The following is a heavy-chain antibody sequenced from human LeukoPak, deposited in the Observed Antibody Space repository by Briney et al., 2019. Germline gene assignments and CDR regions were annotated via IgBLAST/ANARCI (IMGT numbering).Heavy chain of an antibody. V-gene: IGHV4-30-2*01. CDR1: GVPISSGGYS. D-gene: IGHD6-13*01. J-gene: IGHJ4*02. Sequence: SETLSLTCAVSGVPISSGGYSWSWIRQPPGKGLEWLGYIYHSGSTYYNPSLKSRVTISVDRSKNQFSLKLSSVTAADTAVYYCARYSSSWSLSYDYWGQGTLVTVSS. CDR3: ARYSSSWSLSYDY. CDR2: IYHSGST.